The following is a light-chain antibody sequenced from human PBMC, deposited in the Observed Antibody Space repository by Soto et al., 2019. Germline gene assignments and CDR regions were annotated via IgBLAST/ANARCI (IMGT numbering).Light chain of an antibody. Sequence: DIQMTQSPSSXSASVGDRVTXXCQASQDISNYLNWYQQKPGKAPKLLIYDASNLETGVPSRFSGSRSGTDFTFTISNLQPEDIATYYCQQYDNLPSITXGQGTRLEIK. J-gene: IGKJ5*01. CDR1: QDISNY. CDR2: DAS. CDR3: QQYDNLPSIT. V-gene: IGKV1-33*01.